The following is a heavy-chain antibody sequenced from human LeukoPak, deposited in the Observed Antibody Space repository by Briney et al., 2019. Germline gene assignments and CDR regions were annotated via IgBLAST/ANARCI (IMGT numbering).Heavy chain of an antibody. V-gene: IGHV1-46*01. CDR1: GGTFSSYA. J-gene: IGHJ3*02. Sequence: ASVKVSCKASGGTFSSYAISWVRQAPGQGLEWMGIINPSGGSTSYAQKFQGRVTMTRDTSTSTVYMELSSLRSEDTAVYYCARDLGWELPGNAFDIWGQGTMVTVSS. CDR2: INPSGGST. D-gene: IGHD1-26*01. CDR3: ARDLGWELPGNAFDI.